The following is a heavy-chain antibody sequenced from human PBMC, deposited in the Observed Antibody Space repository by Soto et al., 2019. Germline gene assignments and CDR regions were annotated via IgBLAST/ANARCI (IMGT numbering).Heavy chain of an antibody. J-gene: IGHJ6*02. D-gene: IGHD6-13*01. Sequence: PSETLSLTCTVSGGSISSYYWSWIRQPPGKGLEWIGYIYYSGSTNYNPSLKSRVTISVDTSKNQFSLKLSSVTAADTAVYYCARHGDSSWTEGTDYYYGMDVWGQGTTVTVSS. CDR1: GGSISSYY. CDR3: ARHGDSSWTEGTDYYYGMDV. V-gene: IGHV4-59*08. CDR2: IYYSGST.